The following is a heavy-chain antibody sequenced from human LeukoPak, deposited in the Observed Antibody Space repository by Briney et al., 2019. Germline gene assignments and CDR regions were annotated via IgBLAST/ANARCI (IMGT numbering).Heavy chain of an antibody. J-gene: IGHJ4*02. CDR1: VGTFSSYA. CDR3: ARAPYGSGPFDYYFDY. CDR2: IISIFGTA. D-gene: IGHD3-10*01. V-gene: IGHV1-69*06. Sequence: SVKVSCKASVGTFSSYAISWVRQAPGQGLEWMGGIISIFGTANYAQKFQGRVTITADKSTSTAYMELSSLRSEDTAVYYCARAPYGSGPFDYYFDYWGQGTLVTVSS.